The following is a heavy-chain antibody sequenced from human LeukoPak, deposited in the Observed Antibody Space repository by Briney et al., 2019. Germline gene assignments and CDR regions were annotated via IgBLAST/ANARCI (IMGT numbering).Heavy chain of an antibody. Sequence: RSGGSLRLSCAASGFTFSSYGMHWVRQAPGKGLEWVALIRDDGSNKYYADSVKGRFTISRDNSKNTLFLQMNSLRAEDTAVYYCAKTTDLAIFGVVIDYWGQGTLVTVSS. CDR3: AKTTDLAIFGVVIDY. D-gene: IGHD3-3*01. CDR1: GFTFSSYG. V-gene: IGHV3-30*02. CDR2: IRDDGSNK. J-gene: IGHJ4*02.